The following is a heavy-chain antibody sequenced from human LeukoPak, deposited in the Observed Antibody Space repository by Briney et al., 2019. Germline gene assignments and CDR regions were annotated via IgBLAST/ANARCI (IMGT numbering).Heavy chain of an antibody. J-gene: IGHJ3*02. CDR3: AKDHDYYASGPI. V-gene: IGHV3-23*01. CDR2: ISGSGDST. Sequence: GGSLRLSCAASGFSVTTSYMSWVRQAPGKGLEWVSAISGSGDSTYYADSVKGRLTISRDNSKNTLYPQMNSLRAEDTAVYYCAKDHDYYASGPIWGQGTMVTVSS. D-gene: IGHD3-10*01. CDR1: GFSVTTSY.